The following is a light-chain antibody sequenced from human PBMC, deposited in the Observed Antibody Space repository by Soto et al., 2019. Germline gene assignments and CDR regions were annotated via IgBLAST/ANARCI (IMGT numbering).Light chain of an antibody. CDR1: ESISSY. J-gene: IGKJ5*01. CDR2: GAS. CDR3: QQYDSPPIT. V-gene: IGKV3-15*01. Sequence: TRSQATQTQAPGERVTLSYRASESISSYLTWYQQKAGQAPRLLIYGASTRATGIPARFSGSGSGTEFTLTISGLQSEDFAVYYCQQYDSPPITFGQGTRLEIK.